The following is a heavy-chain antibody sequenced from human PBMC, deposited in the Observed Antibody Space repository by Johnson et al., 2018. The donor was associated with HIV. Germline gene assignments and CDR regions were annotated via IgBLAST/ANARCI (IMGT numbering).Heavy chain of an antibody. Sequence: MQLVESGGGLVQPGGSLRLSCAASGFTFSSYWMSWVRQAPGKGLEWVANIKQDGSEKYYVDSVKGRFTISRDNAKNSLYLQMNSLRAEDTAVYYCAKGRWEATTYDDAFDIWGQGTMVTVSS. J-gene: IGHJ3*02. CDR3: AKGRWEATTYDDAFDI. D-gene: IGHD1-26*01. V-gene: IGHV3-7*01. CDR2: IKQDGSEK. CDR1: GFTFSSYW.